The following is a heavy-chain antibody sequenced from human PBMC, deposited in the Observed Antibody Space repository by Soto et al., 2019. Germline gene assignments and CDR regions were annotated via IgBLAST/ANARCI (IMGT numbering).Heavy chain of an antibody. CDR2: IYKKGNS. CDR3: AGVRGFRFGIVVWYFGY. J-gene: IGHJ4*02. V-gene: IGHV4-31*03. CDR1: GGSISSGDYY. Sequence: QVQLQESGPGLVKPSQTLSLTCTVSGGSISSGDYYWNWIRQRPGKGLEWIGYIYKKGNSYYNPSVKSRVTMSLDTSKNQFSLELSSVTAADTGVYFWAGVRGFRFGIVVWYFGYWGQGTLVTVSS. D-gene: IGHD5-18*01.